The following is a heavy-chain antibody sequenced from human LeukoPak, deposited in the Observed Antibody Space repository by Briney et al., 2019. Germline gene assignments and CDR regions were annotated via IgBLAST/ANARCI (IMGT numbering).Heavy chain of an antibody. CDR2: IIPIFGTA. Sequence: ASVKVSCKASGGTFSSYAISWVRQAPGQGLEWMGGIIPIFGTANYAQKFQGRVTITADESTSTAYMELSSLRSEDTAVYYCAKSIAAAGWFDPWGQGTLVTVSS. CDR3: AKSIAAAGWFDP. V-gene: IGHV1-69*01. CDR1: GGTFSSYA. D-gene: IGHD6-13*01. J-gene: IGHJ5*02.